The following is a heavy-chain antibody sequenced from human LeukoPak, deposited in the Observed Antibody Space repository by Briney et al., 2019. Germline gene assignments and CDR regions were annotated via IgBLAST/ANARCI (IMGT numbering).Heavy chain of an antibody. CDR1: RFTFSSYG. Sequence: PGGSLRLSCAASRFTFSSYGMSWVRQAPGKGLEWVSSISGSGGSTYYADSVKGRFTISRDNSKNTLYLQMNSLRDEDTAVYYCAKNSYYDASGYYREYYFDYWGQGTLVTVSS. CDR3: AKNSYYDASGYYREYYFDY. D-gene: IGHD3-22*01. CDR2: ISGSGGST. V-gene: IGHV3-23*01. J-gene: IGHJ4*02.